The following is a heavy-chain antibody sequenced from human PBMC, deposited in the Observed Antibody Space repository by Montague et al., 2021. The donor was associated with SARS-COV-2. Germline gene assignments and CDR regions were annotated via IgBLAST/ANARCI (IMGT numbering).Heavy chain of an antibody. CDR3: ARAGGFYDYWSGYSSSSGFFDP. Sequence: SETLSLTCTVSGGSVSSYNWNWSRQSPGKGLQWLGYSYYSGSTDYNPSLKSRVTMSVDTSENQLSLRLNSVTTADTAVYFCARAGGFYDYWSGYSSSSGFFDPWGQGILVTVSS. J-gene: IGHJ5*02. D-gene: IGHD3-3*01. V-gene: IGHV4-59*02. CDR2: SYYSGST. CDR1: GGSVSSYN.